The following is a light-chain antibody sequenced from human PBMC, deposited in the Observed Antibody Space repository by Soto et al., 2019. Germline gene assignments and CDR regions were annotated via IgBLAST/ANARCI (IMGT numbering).Light chain of an antibody. Sequence: DIQMTQSPSTLSASVGDRVTITCRASQSVGSSLAWHQQKPGKAPRFLIYDASTLESGVPSRFSGSGSGTEFPLTISSLQPDDFATYYCQQCYSYYSFGQGTKLEIK. CDR1: QSVGSS. CDR2: DAS. V-gene: IGKV1-5*01. J-gene: IGKJ2*03. CDR3: QQCYSYYS.